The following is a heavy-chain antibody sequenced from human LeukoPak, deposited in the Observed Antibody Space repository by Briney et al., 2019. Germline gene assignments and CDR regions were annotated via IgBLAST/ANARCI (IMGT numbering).Heavy chain of an antibody. CDR1: GFTVSSNY. Sequence: PGESLRLSCAASGFTVSSNYMSWVRQAPGKGLEWVSVIYSGGSTYYADSVKGRFTISRDNSKNTLYLQMNSLRAEDTALYYCAKGDSSSWSHFDYWGQGTLVTVSS. CDR3: AKGDSSSWSHFDY. V-gene: IGHV3-53*05. J-gene: IGHJ4*02. CDR2: IYSGGST. D-gene: IGHD6-13*01.